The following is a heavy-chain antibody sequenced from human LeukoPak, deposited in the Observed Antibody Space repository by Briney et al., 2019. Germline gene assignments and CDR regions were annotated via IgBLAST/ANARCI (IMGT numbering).Heavy chain of an antibody. CDR1: GVTFGSYT. CDR3: AVPQWELLN. CDR2: IGGSGGNT. Sequence: TGGSLRLSCAASGVTFGSYTRSWVRQAPGKGLEWVSAIGGSGGNTYYADSVKGRFTISRDNSKNTLYLQMNSLRDEDTAVYYRAVPQWELLNWGQGTLVTVSS. D-gene: IGHD1-26*01. V-gene: IGHV3-23*01. J-gene: IGHJ4*02.